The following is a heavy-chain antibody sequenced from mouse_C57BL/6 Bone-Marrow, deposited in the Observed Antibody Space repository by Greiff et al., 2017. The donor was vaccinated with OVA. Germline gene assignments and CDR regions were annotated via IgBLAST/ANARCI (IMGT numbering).Heavy chain of an antibody. CDR3: ARHGDGYYASYFDY. Sequence: QVQLQQSGPELVKPGASVKISCKASGYAFSSSWMNWVKQRPGKGLEWIGRIYPGDGDTNYNGKFKGKATLTADKSSSTAYMQLNSLTSEDSAVYFCARHGDGYYASYFDYWGQGTTLTVSS. D-gene: IGHD2-3*01. CDR2: IYPGDGDT. V-gene: IGHV1-82*01. J-gene: IGHJ2*01. CDR1: GYAFSSSW.